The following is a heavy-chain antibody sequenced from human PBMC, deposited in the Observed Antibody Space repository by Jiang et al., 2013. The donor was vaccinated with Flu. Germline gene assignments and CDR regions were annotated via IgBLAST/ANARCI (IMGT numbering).Heavy chain of an antibody. CDR2: LFQWDH. Sequence: KPSETLSLTCSVFGDSINSNNYYWGWIRQAQGRDWXGWKYLFQWDHFQNPSLKSRVTMSLDTSKNQFSLKLRSVTAADTAVYFCARNVMTTVTQFFDYWGQGTLITVSS. CDR1: GDSINSNNYY. D-gene: IGHD4-17*01. J-gene: IGHJ4*02. CDR3: ARNVMTTVTQFFDY. V-gene: IGHV4-39*07.